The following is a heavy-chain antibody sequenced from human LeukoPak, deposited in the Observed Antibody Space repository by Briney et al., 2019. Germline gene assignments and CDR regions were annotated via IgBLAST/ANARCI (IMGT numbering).Heavy chain of an antibody. CDR3: AGFDYDYVWGSRNSFDP. V-gene: IGHV4-59*01. CDR2: IYHRGST. D-gene: IGHD3-16*01. J-gene: IGHJ5*02. Sequence: SVTVSLTCTVSGGSISSYYWSWIRQPPGQGLEWIGYIYHRGSTNYNPSLTSRVTISVDTSKNQFSLKLSSVTAADTAVYYCAGFDYDYVWGSRNSFDPWGQGTLVTVSS. CDR1: GGSISSYY.